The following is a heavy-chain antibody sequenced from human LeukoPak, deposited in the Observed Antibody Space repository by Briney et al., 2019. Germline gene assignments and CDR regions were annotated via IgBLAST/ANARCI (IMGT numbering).Heavy chain of an antibody. Sequence: PGGSLRLSCAASGFTFSSYWMSWVRQAPGKGLEWVANIKQDGSEKYYVDSVKGRFTISRDNAKNSLYLQMNSLRAEDTAVYYCARGLRFLEWLLPYDYWGQGTLVTVSS. CDR2: IKQDGSEK. CDR1: GFTFSSYW. D-gene: IGHD3-3*01. V-gene: IGHV3-7*01. CDR3: ARGLRFLEWLLPYDY. J-gene: IGHJ4*02.